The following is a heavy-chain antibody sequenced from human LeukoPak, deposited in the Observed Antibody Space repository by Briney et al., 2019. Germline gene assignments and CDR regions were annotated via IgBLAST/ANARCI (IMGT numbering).Heavy chain of an antibody. V-gene: IGHV4-30-4*08. CDR3: ARVGLEDFDY. CDR2: IYYSGST. CDR1: GGSISSGDYY. Sequence: SETLSLTCTVSGGSISSGDYYWSWIRQPPGKGLEWIGYIYYSGSTYYNPSLKSRVTISVDTSKNQFSLKLGSVTAADTAVYYCARVGLEDFDYWGRGTLVTVSS. D-gene: IGHD1-1*01. J-gene: IGHJ4*02.